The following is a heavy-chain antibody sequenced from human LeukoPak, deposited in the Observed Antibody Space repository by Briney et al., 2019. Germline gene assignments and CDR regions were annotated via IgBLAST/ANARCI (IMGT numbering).Heavy chain of an antibody. D-gene: IGHD5-18*01. CDR1: GYSLSSGFF. Sequence: SETLSLTCTVSGYSLSSGFFCDWIRQSPGKGLEWIGYIYYSGSTNYNPSLKSRVTISADTSQNQISLKLNSVTAADTAVYFCAWSRDTSMVTAYFDNWGQGTLVTVSS. CDR2: IYYSGST. J-gene: IGHJ4*02. CDR3: AWSRDTSMVTAYFDN. V-gene: IGHV4-61*01.